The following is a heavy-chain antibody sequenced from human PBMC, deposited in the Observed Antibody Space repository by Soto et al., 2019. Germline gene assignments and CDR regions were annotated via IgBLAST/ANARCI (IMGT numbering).Heavy chain of an antibody. Sequence: ASVKVSCKASGYTFTGYYMHWVRQAPGQGLEWMGWINPNSGGTNYAQKFQGWVTMTRDTSISTAYMELSRLRSDDTAVYYCARDMGGYDYYYYYYGMDVWGQGTTVTVSS. CDR2: INPNSGGT. CDR3: ARDMGGYDYYYYYYGMDV. J-gene: IGHJ6*02. D-gene: IGHD5-12*01. V-gene: IGHV1-2*04. CDR1: GYTFTGYY.